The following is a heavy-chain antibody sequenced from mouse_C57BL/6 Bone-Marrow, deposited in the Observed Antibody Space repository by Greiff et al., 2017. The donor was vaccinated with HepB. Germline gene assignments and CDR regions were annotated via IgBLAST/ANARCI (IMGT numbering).Heavy chain of an antibody. CDR1: GYTFTSYG. Sequence: VKLMESGAELARPGASVKLSCKASGYTFTSYGISWVKQRTGQGLEWIGEIYPRSGNTYYNEKFKGKATLTADKSSSTAYMELRSLTSEDSAVYFCARRNDYDGYYAMDYWGQGTSVTVSS. J-gene: IGHJ4*01. V-gene: IGHV1-81*01. CDR3: ARRNDYDGYYAMDY. CDR2: IYPRSGNT. D-gene: IGHD2-4*01.